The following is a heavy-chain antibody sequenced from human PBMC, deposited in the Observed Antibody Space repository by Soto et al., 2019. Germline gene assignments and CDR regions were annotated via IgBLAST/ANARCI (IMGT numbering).Heavy chain of an antibody. Sequence: GGSLRLSCAASGFTFSTYGIHWVRQAPGKGLEWVALISYDGSNKYYADSVKGRFTISRDNSKNTLYLQMNSLRAEDTAVYYCAKGPFYDFDPYYFDYWGQGTLVTVSS. D-gene: IGHD3-3*01. CDR2: ISYDGSNK. J-gene: IGHJ4*02. V-gene: IGHV3-30*18. CDR1: GFTFSTYG. CDR3: AKGPFYDFDPYYFDY.